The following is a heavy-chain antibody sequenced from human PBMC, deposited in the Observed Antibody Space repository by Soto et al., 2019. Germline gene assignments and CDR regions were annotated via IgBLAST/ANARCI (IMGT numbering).Heavy chain of an antibody. Sequence: EVQLLESGGGLVQPGGSLRLSCAASGFTFSAYAMTWVRQAPGKGLESVSGIYGNGDGIQYADSVRGRFTISRDNSKNTLYLQMNSLRAEDTAVYYCAKDVISGDGFWLMDHWGQGTLVTVSS. D-gene: IGHD2-21*02. J-gene: IGHJ4*02. CDR3: AKDVISGDGFWLMDH. V-gene: IGHV3-23*01. CDR2: IYGNGDGI. CDR1: GFTFSAYA.